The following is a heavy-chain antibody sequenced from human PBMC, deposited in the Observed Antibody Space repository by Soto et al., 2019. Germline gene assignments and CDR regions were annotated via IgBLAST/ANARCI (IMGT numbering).Heavy chain of an antibody. V-gene: IGHV4-31*03. Sequence: PSESLSLTCTVFGGYISSGGHYWSWIRQHPGKGLECIGYIYYSGSTYYNPSLKSRVTISVDTSKNQFSLKLSSVTAADTAGYYCACNGEDDDRSGPQYCQPWGKGNRVTVS. CDR3: ACNGEDDDRSGPQYCQP. CDR2: IYYSGST. CDR1: GGYISSGGHY. D-gene: IGHD3-22*01. J-gene: IGHJ1*01.